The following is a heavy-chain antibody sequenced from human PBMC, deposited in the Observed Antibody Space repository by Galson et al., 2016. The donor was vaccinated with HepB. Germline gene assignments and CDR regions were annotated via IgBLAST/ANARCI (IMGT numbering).Heavy chain of an antibody. CDR2: ISGDGGPK. V-gene: IGHV3-30*03. D-gene: IGHD3-10*01. J-gene: IGHJ4*02. CDR1: GFDLSRAD. Sequence: SLRLSCAVSGFDLSRADMHWVRQTPTKGLEWLTFISGDGGPKSYAESVRGRFSISKDISRNTVSLLMNSLRVDDTALYYCVREGRGPLKRRHFDYWGQGTLVTVSS. CDR3: VREGRGPLKRRHFDY.